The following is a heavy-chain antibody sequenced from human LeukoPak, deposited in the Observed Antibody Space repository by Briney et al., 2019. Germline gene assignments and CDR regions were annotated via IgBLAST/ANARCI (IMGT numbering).Heavy chain of an antibody. CDR3: ARSDGSFWFDP. Sequence: GASVKVSCKASGYTFTSYYRHWVRQAPGQGLEWMGIINPSGGSTSYAQKFQGRVTMTRDTSTSTVYMELSSLRSEDTAVYYCARSDGSFWFDPWGQGTLVTVSS. D-gene: IGHD2-15*01. CDR1: GYTFTSYY. J-gene: IGHJ5*02. V-gene: IGHV1-46*01. CDR2: INPSGGST.